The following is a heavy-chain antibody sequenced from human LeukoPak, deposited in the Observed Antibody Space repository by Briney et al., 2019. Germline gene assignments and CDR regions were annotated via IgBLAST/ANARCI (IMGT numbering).Heavy chain of an antibody. J-gene: IGHJ2*01. V-gene: IGHV3-48*01. CDR3: ARDRGANWNWGDWYFDL. CDR1: GFTFSSYA. Sequence: PGGSLRLSCAASGFTFSSYAMSWVRQAPGKGLEWVSYISSSSSTIYYADSVKGRFTISRDNAKNSLYLQMNSLRAEDTAVYYCARDRGANWNWGDWYFDLWGRGTLVTVSS. D-gene: IGHD1-7*01. CDR2: ISSSSSTI.